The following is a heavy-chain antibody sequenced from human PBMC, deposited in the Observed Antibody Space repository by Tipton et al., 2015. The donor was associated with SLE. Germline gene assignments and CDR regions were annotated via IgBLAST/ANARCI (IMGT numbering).Heavy chain of an antibody. CDR3: ARVRGRGYFQH. J-gene: IGHJ1*01. D-gene: IGHD3-10*01. V-gene: IGHV4-4*02. CDR2: IYHSGST. Sequence: TLSLTCAVSGGSISSSNWWSWVRQPPGKGLEWIGEIYHSGSTNYNPSLKSRFTISIDTSKNQFSLKLSSVTAADTAVYYCARVRGRGYFQHWGQGTLVTVSS. CDR1: GGSISSSNW.